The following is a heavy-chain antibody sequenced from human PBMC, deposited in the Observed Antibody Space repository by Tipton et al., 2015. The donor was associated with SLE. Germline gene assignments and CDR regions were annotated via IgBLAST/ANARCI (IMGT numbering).Heavy chain of an antibody. CDR2: IYYSGST. CDR3: ARASSYWDYGEGDWYFDL. D-gene: IGHD4-17*01. V-gene: IGHV4-61*05. Sequence: TLSLTCTVSGGSISSSSYYWGWIRQPPGKGLEWIGYIYYSGSTYYNPSLKSRVTISVDTSKNQFSLKLSSVTAADTAVYYCARASSYWDYGEGDWYFDLWGRGTLVTVSS. J-gene: IGHJ2*01. CDR1: GGSISSSSYY.